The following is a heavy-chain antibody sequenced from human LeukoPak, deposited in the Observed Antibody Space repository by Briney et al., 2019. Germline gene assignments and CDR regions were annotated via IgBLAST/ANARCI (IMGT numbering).Heavy chain of an antibody. J-gene: IGHJ4*02. D-gene: IGHD2-15*01. CDR1: GFTFSSYE. Sequence: GGSLRLSCAASGFTFSSYEMNWVRQAPGKGLEWVANIKQDGSEKYYVDSVKGRFTISRDNAKNSLYLQMNSLRAEDTAVYYCARDKVVGATHLDYWGQGTPVTVSS. CDR2: IKQDGSEK. CDR3: ARDKVVGATHLDY. V-gene: IGHV3-7*01.